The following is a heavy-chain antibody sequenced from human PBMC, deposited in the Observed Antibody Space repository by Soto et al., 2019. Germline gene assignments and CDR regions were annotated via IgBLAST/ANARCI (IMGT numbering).Heavy chain of an antibody. V-gene: IGHV1-69*13. J-gene: IGHJ6*02. CDR1: GGTFSSYA. CDR2: IIPIFGTA. D-gene: IGHD3-3*01. Sequence: GASVKVSCKASGGTFSSYAISWVRQAPGQGLEWMGGIIPIFGTANYAQKFQGRVTITADESTSTAYMELSSLRSEDTAVYYCALSITIFGGLRYYGMDVWGQGTTVTVSS. CDR3: ALSITIFGGLRYYGMDV.